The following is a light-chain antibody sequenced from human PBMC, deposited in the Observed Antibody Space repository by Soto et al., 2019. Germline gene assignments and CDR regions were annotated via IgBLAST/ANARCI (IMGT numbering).Light chain of an antibody. J-gene: IGLJ2*01. CDR3: AAWDNSLTGHLV. CDR2: SND. V-gene: IGLV1-44*01. CDR1: TSNIGSHS. Sequence: QSALTQPPSASGAPGQSVTISCSGSTSNIGSHSVNWYRHLPGTAPKVVMFSNDERPSGVPDRISGSKSGTSASLTISGLQSEDEADYYCAAWDNSLTGHLVFGGGTKATVL.